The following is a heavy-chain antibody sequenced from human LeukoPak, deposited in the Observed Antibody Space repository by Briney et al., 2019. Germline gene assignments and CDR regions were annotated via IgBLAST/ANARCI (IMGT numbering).Heavy chain of an antibody. D-gene: IGHD4-23*01. J-gene: IGHJ4*02. Sequence: ASVKDSCKVSGYTLTELSMHWVRQAPGKGLEWMGGFDPEDGETIYAQKFQGRVTMTEDTSTDTAYMELSSLRSEDTAVYYCATDLRGELRWFFDYWGQGTLVTVSS. CDR1: GYTLTELS. CDR2: FDPEDGET. CDR3: ATDLRGELRWFFDY. V-gene: IGHV1-24*01.